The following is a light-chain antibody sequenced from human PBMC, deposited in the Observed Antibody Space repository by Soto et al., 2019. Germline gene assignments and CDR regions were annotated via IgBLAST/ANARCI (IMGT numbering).Light chain of an antibody. J-gene: IGKJ1*01. CDR2: DAS. CDR3: QQYNSHSPWT. V-gene: IGKV1-5*01. CDR1: QSISSW. Sequence: DIPMTQSPSTLSASVGDRVTITCRASQSISSWLAWYQQKPGKAPKLLIYDASSLENGVPSRFSGSGSGTEFTLTISSLQPDDFATYYCQQYNSHSPWTFGQGTKVEIK.